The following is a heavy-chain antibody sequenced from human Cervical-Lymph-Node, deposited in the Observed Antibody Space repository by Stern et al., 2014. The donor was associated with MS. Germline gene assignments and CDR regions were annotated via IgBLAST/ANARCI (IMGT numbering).Heavy chain of an antibody. CDR2: LKDKIDGWTT. CDR1: GFTFKNAW. D-gene: IGHD3-22*01. J-gene: IGHJ4*02. Sequence: QLVESGGGLVKPGGSLRLSCAASGFTFKNAWMSWVRQAPGKGLEWVGRLKDKIDGWTTDYAAPVKGRFTISRDDSKDTLYLELNSLKTEDTAVYYCTTVRYDRSAKPDFWGQGTLVTVSS. CDR3: TTVRYDRSAKPDF. V-gene: IGHV3-15*01.